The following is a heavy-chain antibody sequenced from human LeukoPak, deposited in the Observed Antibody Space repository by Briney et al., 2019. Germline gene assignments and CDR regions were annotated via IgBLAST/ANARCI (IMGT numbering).Heavy chain of an antibody. J-gene: IGHJ4*02. CDR2: IYYSGST. CDR3: ARVGGYCSGGSCYYDYFDY. D-gene: IGHD2-15*01. Sequence: SETLSLTCTVSGGSISSSTYYWGWIRQPPGTGLEWIGSIYYSGSTYYNPSLKSRVTISVDTSKNQFSLKLSSVTAADTAVYYCARVGGYCSGGSCYYDYFDYWGQGTLVTVSS. V-gene: IGHV4-39*07. CDR1: GGSISSSTYY.